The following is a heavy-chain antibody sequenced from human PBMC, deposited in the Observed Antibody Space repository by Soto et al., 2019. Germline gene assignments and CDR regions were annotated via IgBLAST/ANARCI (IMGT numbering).Heavy chain of an antibody. CDR2: IGPKSGDT. V-gene: IGHV1-2*02. Sequence: QVQLVQSGAEVKESGASVKVSCKASGYTFSGYYIHWVRQAPGQAPEWGGEIGPKSGDTRYAQKFQGRVTMTKDTSITTVYMELRNLSPDDTAVYFCGRGRSGGIVIFYWGQGTLVTVHS. CDR1: GYTFSGYY. D-gene: IGHD1-26*01. J-gene: IGHJ4*02. CDR3: GRGRSGGIVIFY.